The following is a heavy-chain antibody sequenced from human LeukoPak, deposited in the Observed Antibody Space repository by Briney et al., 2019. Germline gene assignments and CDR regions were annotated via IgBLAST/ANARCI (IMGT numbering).Heavy chain of an antibody. CDR1: GFTFSSYT. J-gene: IGHJ4*02. V-gene: IGHV3-21*01. CDR3: ARVAGYCAGTSNCYVEY. D-gene: IGHD2-2*01. Sequence: GGSLRVSCAASGFTFSSYTMSWVRQAPGKGLEWVSSISSTSSYIYYPDSVKGRFTISRDNAKNSLYLQMNSLRAEDTAVYYCARVAGYCAGTSNCYVEYWGQGTLVTVSS. CDR2: ISSTSSYI.